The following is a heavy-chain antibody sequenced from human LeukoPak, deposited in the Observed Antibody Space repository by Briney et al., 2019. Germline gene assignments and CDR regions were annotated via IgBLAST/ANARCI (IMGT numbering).Heavy chain of an antibody. J-gene: IGHJ4*02. D-gene: IGHD3-22*01. CDR3: ARGLYDSSGTFDY. Sequence: PSETLSLTCTVSGGSINNTLFYWGWIRQPPGKGLEWIGTVYYDGINYSSPSLKSRVATSVDTSKNQFSLRLSSVTAADTAVYYCARGLYDSSGTFDYWGQGTLVTVSS. CDR1: GGSINNTLFY. CDR2: VYYDGIN. V-gene: IGHV4-39*07.